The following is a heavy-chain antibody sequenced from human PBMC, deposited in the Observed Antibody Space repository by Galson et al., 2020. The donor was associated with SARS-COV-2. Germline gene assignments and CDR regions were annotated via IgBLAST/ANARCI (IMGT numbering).Heavy chain of an antibody. CDR1: GYTFTNYD. CDR3: ARVWERGFSYGNWFDP. J-gene: IGHJ5*02. D-gene: IGHD5-18*01. V-gene: IGHV1-8*01. Sequence: ASVKVSCKASGYTFTNYDINWVRQATGQGLEWMGWMNPKSGNTGYVQKFQGRVTMTSDTSISTAYMELSSLRSEDTAVYYCARVWERGFSYGNWFDPWGQGTLVTVSS. CDR2: MNPKSGNT.